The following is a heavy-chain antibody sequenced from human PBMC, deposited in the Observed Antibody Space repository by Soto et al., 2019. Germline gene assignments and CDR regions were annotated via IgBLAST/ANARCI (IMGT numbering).Heavy chain of an antibody. CDR3: ARRPLWFGEPLPPESYYYYGMDV. V-gene: IGHV1-18*01. D-gene: IGHD3-10*01. CDR1: GYTFTSYG. CDR2: ISAYNGNT. J-gene: IGHJ6*02. Sequence: QVQLVQSGAEVKKPGASVKVSCKASGYTFTSYGISWVRQAPGQGLEWMGWISAYNGNTNYAQKLQGRVTMTTDPSTSTDYMELRSLRSDDTAVYYCARRPLWFGEPLPPESYYYYGMDVWGQGTTVTVSS.